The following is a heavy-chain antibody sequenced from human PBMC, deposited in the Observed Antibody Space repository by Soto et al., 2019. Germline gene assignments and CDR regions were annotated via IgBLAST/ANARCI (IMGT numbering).Heavy chain of an antibody. D-gene: IGHD6-25*01. J-gene: IGHJ4*02. CDR3: GRGSGPRERPY. V-gene: IGHV3-74*01. CDR1: GFIFNNYL. CDR2: INGDGTT. Sequence: GSLILSSPPSGFIFNNYLMHWVRQAPWKGLGWVARINGDGTTTYFDSVKGRFTISRDNAKNTVYLQMNSLRAEDTPMYYCGRGSGPRERPYWGQR.